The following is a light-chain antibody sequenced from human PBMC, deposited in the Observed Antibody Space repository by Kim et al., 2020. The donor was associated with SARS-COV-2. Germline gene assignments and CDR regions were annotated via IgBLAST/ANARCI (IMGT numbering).Light chain of an antibody. CDR2: AAS. J-gene: IGKJ1*01. V-gene: IGKV1-39*01. CDR3: QQSYSTPRT. Sequence: ASVGDRVTITCRASQSISSYLNWYQQKPGKAPKLLMYAASSLQSGVPSRFSGSGSGTDFTLTISSLQPEDFATYYCQQSYSTPRTFGQGTKVDIK. CDR1: QSISSY.